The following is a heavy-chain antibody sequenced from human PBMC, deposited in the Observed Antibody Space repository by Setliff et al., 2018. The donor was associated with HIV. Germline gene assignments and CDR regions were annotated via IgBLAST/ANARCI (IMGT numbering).Heavy chain of an antibody. Sequence: SETLSLTCTVSGGSISSGDYYWSWIRQPPGKGLEWIGNIYDRESTYYNPSLKSRVTISVDTSKNHFSLKLNSVTAADTAVYYCTRAPGPYGDYNWFDPWGQGALVTVSS. D-gene: IGHD4-17*01. CDR1: GGSISSGDYY. CDR3: TRAPGPYGDYNWFDP. J-gene: IGHJ5*02. CDR2: IYDREST. V-gene: IGHV4-30-4*08.